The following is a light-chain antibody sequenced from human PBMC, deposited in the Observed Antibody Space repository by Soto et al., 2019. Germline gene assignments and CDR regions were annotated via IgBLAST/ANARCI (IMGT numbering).Light chain of an antibody. CDR2: DAS. J-gene: IGKJ1*01. Sequence: DIQMTQSPSTLSASVGDRVTITCRASQSISSWLAWYQQKPGKAPKLLIYDASSLESGVPSRFSGSGSGTEFTLTISSLQPDDFATYYCQQYTNSWTFGQGTKVDNK. CDR3: QQYTNSWT. V-gene: IGKV1-5*01. CDR1: QSISSW.